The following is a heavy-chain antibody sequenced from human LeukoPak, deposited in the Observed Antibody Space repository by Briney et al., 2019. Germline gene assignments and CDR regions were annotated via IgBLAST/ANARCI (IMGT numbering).Heavy chain of an antibody. V-gene: IGHV4-39*01. CDR2: IYYSGST. CDR1: GGSISSSSYY. D-gene: IGHD3-9*01. CDR3: ARVVLRYFDWLLGSNAFDI. Sequence: PSETLSLTCTVSGGSISSSSYYWGWIRQPPGKGLEWIGSIYYSGSTYYNPSLKSRGTISVDTAKNQFSLKLSSVTAADTAVYYCARVVLRYFDWLLGSNAFDIWGQGTMVTVSS. J-gene: IGHJ3*02.